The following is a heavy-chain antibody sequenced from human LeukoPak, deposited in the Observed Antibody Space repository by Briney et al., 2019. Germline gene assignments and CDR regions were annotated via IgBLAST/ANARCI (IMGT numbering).Heavy chain of an antibody. CDR2: IYSGGST. CDR1: GFTFSTYA. V-gene: IGHV3-53*01. D-gene: IGHD5-18*01. CDR3: ARTAMGAFDI. J-gene: IGHJ3*02. Sequence: GRSLRLSCAASGFTFSTYAMSWVRQAPGKGLEWVSVIYSGGSTYYADSVKGRFTISRDNSKNTLYLQMNSLRAEDTAVYYCARTAMGAFDIWGQGTMVTVSS.